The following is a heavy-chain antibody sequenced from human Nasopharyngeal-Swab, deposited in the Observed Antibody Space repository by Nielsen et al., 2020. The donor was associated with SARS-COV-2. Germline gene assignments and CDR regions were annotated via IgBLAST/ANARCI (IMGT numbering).Heavy chain of an antibody. D-gene: IGHD3-3*01. V-gene: IGHV1-46*01. CDR1: GYTFTSYY. Sequence: ASVKVSCKASGYTFTSYYMHWVRQAPGQGLEWMGIINPSGGSTSYAQKFQGRVTMIRDTSTSTVYMELSSLRSEDTAVYYCARDEDFWSCYYSYYYYGMDVWGQGTTVTVSS. J-gene: IGHJ6*02. CDR2: INPSGGST. CDR3: ARDEDFWSCYYSYYYYGMDV.